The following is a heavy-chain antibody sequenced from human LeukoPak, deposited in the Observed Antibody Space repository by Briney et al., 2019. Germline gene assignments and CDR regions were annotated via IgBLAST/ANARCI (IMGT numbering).Heavy chain of an antibody. V-gene: IGHV4-61*02. Sequence: SETLSLTCTVSGGSISSGSYYWSWIRQPAGKGLEWIGRIYTSGSTNYNPSLKSRVTISVDTSKNQFSLKLSSVTAADTAVYYCAGDIYTSGSLGYWGQGTLVTVSS. CDR1: GGSISSGSYY. J-gene: IGHJ4*02. D-gene: IGHD3-10*01. CDR3: AGDIYTSGSLGY. CDR2: IYTSGST.